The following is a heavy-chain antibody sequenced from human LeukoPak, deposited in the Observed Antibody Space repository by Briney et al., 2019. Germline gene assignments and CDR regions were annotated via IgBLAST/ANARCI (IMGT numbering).Heavy chain of an antibody. Sequence: SETLSLTCTVSGVSFSGYYWTWVRQPPGKGLEWIGEITHSGSTNCNPSLKSRVTISVDTSKNQFSLKLTSVTAAGTAVYYCAGNGLYWGQGTLVTVSS. CDR3: AGNGLY. CDR1: GVSFSGYY. V-gene: IGHV4-34*01. CDR2: ITHSGST. D-gene: IGHD2-8*01. J-gene: IGHJ4*02.